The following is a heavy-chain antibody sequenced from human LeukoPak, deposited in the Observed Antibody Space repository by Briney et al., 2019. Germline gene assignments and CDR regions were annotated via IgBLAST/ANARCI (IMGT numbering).Heavy chain of an antibody. CDR2: ISGSSTYI. CDR3: ARDLAAAVGGTFDI. D-gene: IGHD6-13*01. Sequence: PGGSLRLSCAASGFTFSSYRMNWVRQAPGKGLEWVSSISGSSTYIYYADSVKGRFTISRDNAKNSLFLQLNSLRAEDTALYYCARDLAAAVGGTFDIWGQGTMVTVSS. J-gene: IGHJ3*02. CDR1: GFTFSSYR. V-gene: IGHV3-21*01.